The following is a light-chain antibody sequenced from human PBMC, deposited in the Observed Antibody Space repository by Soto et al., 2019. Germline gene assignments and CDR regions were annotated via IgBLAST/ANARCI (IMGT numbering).Light chain of an antibody. J-gene: IGKJ4*01. Sequence: EIVLTQSPATLSVSPGERATLSCRASQSVGNNFAWYQQKPGQAPRLLIFATSTRATGVPARFSGSGSGTEFTLTISSLQSEDFAVYYCQQYDDSPLTFGGGAKVEIE. V-gene: IGKV3-15*01. CDR2: ATS. CDR3: QQYDDSPLT. CDR1: QSVGNN.